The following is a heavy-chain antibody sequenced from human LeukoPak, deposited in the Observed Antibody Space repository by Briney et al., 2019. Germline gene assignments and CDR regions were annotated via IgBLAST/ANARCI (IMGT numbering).Heavy chain of an antibody. Sequence: GGSLRLSCATSGFTFSSYAMIWVRQAPGKGLERVAVISYDGSNEYYADSVKGRFPISRDNSKNTLYLQMNSLRAEDTAVYYCAGSWFYRDYFEYWGQGTLVTVSS. CDR1: GFTFSSYA. CDR2: ISYDGSNE. CDR3: AGSWFYRDYFEY. D-gene: IGHD3-10*01. V-gene: IGHV3-30*03. J-gene: IGHJ4*02.